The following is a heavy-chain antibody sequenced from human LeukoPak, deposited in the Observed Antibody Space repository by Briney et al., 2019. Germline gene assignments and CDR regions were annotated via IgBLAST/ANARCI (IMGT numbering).Heavy chain of an antibody. Sequence: PSETLSLTCTVSGGSISSYYGSWIRQPPGKGLEWIGYIYYSGSTNYNPSLKSRVTISVDTSKNQFSLKLSSVTAADTAVYYCARERPPRAFDIWGQGTMVTVSS. V-gene: IGHV4-59*01. CDR1: GGSISSYY. CDR3: ARERPPRAFDI. CDR2: IYYSGST. D-gene: IGHD6-25*01. J-gene: IGHJ3*02.